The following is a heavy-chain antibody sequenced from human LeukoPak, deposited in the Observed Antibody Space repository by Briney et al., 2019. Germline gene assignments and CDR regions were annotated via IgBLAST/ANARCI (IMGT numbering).Heavy chain of an antibody. CDR2: LDYDGAT. D-gene: IGHD3-22*01. J-gene: IGHJ4*02. Sequence: PSETLSLTCSVSGYSISRSYWGWIRQPPGKRLEWIGYLDYDGATNNNPSLTSRVTILRDMSTNPLSLKLRSVTAADTAVYYCERIRSYYDNNGYSPLYYFDNWGQGTLVTVSS. CDR1: GYSISRSY. V-gene: IGHV4-59*08. CDR3: ERIRSYYDNNGYSPLYYFDN.